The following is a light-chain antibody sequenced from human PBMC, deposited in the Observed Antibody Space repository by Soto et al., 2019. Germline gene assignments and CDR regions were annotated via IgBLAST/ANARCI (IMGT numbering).Light chain of an antibody. CDR2: GGS. J-gene: IGKJ2*01. CDR1: QSISSSY. Sequence: EIVLTQSPGTLSLSPGERATLSCRASQSISSSYLAWDQQRPGQAPRLLIYGGSSRATGLPDRFSGSGSGTDVTLTINRLEPEAFAVCYCHCQQYGVSPWSTFGQGTKLEIK. V-gene: IGKV3-20*01. CDR3: QQYGVSPWST.